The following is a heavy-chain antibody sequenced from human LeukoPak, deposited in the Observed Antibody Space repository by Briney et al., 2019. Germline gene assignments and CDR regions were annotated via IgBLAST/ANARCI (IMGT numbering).Heavy chain of an antibody. J-gene: IGHJ4*02. Sequence: SETLSLTCTVSGGSISSSSYYWGWIRQPPGKGLEWIGSIYYSGSTYCNPSLKSRVTISVDTSMNQFSLKLSSVTAADTAVYYCARDMGYDSSGYYSHFDYWGQGTLVTVSS. CDR1: GGSISSSSYY. CDR3: ARDMGYDSSGYYSHFDY. V-gene: IGHV4-39*07. CDR2: IYYSGST. D-gene: IGHD3-22*01.